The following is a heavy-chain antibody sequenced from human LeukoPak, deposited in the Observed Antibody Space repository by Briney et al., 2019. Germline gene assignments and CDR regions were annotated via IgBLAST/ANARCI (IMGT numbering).Heavy chain of an antibody. CDR3: AKAAKHYFYYYGMDV. CDR2: ISYDGSNK. J-gene: IGHJ6*04. V-gene: IGHV3-30*18. CDR1: GFTFSSYG. Sequence: GGSLRLSCAASGFTFSSYGMHWVRQAPGKGLEWVSVISYDGSNKYYADSVKGRFTISRDNSKNTLYLQMNSLRAEDTAVYYCAKAAKHYFYYYGMDVWGKGTTVTVSS. D-gene: IGHD2-15*01.